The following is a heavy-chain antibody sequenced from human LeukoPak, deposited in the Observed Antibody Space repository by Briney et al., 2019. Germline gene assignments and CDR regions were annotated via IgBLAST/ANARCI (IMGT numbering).Heavy chain of an antibody. CDR2: ISWNGAII. Sequence: PGGSLRLSCAVSGFIFNDYTMHWIRQPPGKGLEWVSLISWNGAIIHYADSVKGRFTISRDNSKSSLYLQMNSLKTEDTALYFCAQGVTSSGWDNWAQATLVAVSS. J-gene: IGHJ4*02. D-gene: IGHD6-19*01. V-gene: IGHV3-43*01. CDR1: GFIFNDYT. CDR3: AQGVTSSGWDN.